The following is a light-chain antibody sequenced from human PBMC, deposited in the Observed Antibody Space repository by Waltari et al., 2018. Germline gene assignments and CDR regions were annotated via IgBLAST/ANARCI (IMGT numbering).Light chain of an antibody. CDR2: EDT. J-gene: IGLJ1*01. CDR1: SSTIGNNR. V-gene: IGLV1-51*01. Sequence: QPVLTQSPSVSAAPGQKVTVPCTGGSSTIGNNRVSWYQHLPGNAPRPLIYEDTERPSGIPDRFSGSKSGTTATLGITGLQTGDEADYYCGTWEDSRSTHIFGAGTKVTVL. CDR3: GTWEDSRSTHI.